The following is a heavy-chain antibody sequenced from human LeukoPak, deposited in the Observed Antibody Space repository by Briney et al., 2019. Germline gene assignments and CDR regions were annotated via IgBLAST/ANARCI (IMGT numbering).Heavy chain of an antibody. D-gene: IGHD5-24*01. Sequence: GGSLRLSCAGSGFTFSDYWMSWVRQAPGKGLEWVANIKQDGSEKDYVDALKGRFTISRDNAKNSLYLQMNSLRAEDTAVYYCARWLELMRNFDWWGQGTLVTVSS. CDR1: GFTFSDYW. CDR2: IKQDGSEK. CDR3: ARWLELMRNFDW. J-gene: IGHJ4*02. V-gene: IGHV3-7*01.